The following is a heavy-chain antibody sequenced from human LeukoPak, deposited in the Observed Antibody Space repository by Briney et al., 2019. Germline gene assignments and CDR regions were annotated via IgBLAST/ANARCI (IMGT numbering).Heavy chain of an antibody. Sequence: SETLSLTCAVSGGSISSSNWWSWVRQPPGKGLEWIGEIYHSGSTNYNPSLKSRVTISVDKSKNQFSLKLSSVTAADTAVYYCARGKVVAPLVGFDPWGQGTLVTVSS. J-gene: IGHJ5*02. CDR3: ARGKVVAPLVGFDP. D-gene: IGHD3-22*01. CDR2: IYHSGST. V-gene: IGHV4-4*02. CDR1: GGSISSSNW.